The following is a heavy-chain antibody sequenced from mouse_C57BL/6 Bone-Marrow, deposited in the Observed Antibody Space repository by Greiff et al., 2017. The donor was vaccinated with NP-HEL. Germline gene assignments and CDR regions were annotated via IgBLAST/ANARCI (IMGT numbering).Heavy chain of an antibody. CDR3: TRSIYYGLYYAMDY. J-gene: IGHJ4*01. D-gene: IGHD2-1*01. Sequence: VQLQQSGTVLARPGASVKMSCKASGYTFTSYWMHWVKQRPGQGLEWIGAINPGNGDTSYNQKFKGKAKLTAVTSASTAYMELSSLTNEDSAVYYCTRSIYYGLYYAMDYWGQGTSVTVSS. CDR1: GYTFTSYW. V-gene: IGHV1-5*01. CDR2: INPGNGDT.